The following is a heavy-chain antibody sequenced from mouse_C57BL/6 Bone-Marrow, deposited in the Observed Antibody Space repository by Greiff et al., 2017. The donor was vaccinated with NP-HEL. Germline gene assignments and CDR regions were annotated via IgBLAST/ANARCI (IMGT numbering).Heavy chain of an antibody. CDR2: IYPGSGST. V-gene: IGHV1-55*01. Sequence: VQLQQPGAELVKPGASVKMSCKASGYTFTSYWITWVKQRPGQGLEWIGDIYPGSGSTNYNEKFKSKATLTVDTSSSTSYMQLSSLTSEDSAVYYCARDDTTVHRPFDVWGTGTTVTVSS. J-gene: IGHJ1*03. CDR3: ARDDTTVHRPFDV. CDR1: GYTFTSYW. D-gene: IGHD1-1*01.